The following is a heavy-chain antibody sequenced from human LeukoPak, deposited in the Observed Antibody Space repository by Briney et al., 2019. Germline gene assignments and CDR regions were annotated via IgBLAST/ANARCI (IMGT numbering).Heavy chain of an antibody. CDR1: GFTFRNYA. CDR2: TNYDGSDR. V-gene: IGHV3-30*18. Sequence: QPGRSLRLSCAASGFTFRNYAMYWVRQAPGKGLEWVAFTNYDGSDRCYAETVRGRFTVSRDNSKNTLYLQMNSLRTEDTAVYYCAKDLADRYSLEYWGQGTMVTVPS. J-gene: IGHJ4*02. CDR3: AKDLADRYSLEY. D-gene: IGHD2-15*01.